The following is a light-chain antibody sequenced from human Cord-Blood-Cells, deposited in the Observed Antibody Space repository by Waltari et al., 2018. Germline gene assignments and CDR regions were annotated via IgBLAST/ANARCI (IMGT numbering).Light chain of an antibody. J-gene: IGKJ2*01. CDR3: QQSYSTPYT. CDR2: AAS. V-gene: IGKV1-39*01. CDR1: QSICSY. Sequence: DIQMTQSQSSLSASAGDRTTITCRASQSICSYLNWYQQKPGKAPKLLINAASSLQSGVPSSFSGSGSGTDFTLTISSLQPEDFATYYCQQSYSTPYTFGQGTKLEIK.